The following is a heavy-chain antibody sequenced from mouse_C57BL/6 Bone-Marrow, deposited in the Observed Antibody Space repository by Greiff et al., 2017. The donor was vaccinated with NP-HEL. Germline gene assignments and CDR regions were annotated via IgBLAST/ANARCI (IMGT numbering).Heavy chain of an antibody. CDR3: ARWGVPFAY. CDR2: IYPGDGDT. CDR1: GYAFSSSW. V-gene: IGHV1-82*01. J-gene: IGHJ3*01. Sequence: VQLQQSGPELVKPGASVKISCKASGYAFSSSWMNWVKQRPGKGLEWIGRIYPGDGDTNYNGKFKGKATLTADKSSSTAYMQLSSLTSEDSAVYFCARWGVPFAYWGQGTLVTVSA.